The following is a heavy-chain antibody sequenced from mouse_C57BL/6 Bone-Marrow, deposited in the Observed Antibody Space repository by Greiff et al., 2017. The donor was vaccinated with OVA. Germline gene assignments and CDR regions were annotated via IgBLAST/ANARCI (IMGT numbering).Heavy chain of an antibody. Sequence: VKLKESGPGLVQPSPSLSITCTVSGFSLTSYGVHWVRQSPGKGLEWLGVIWRGGSTDYNAAFISSLSISKDNSKSQVFFKMNSLQADDTAIYYCARKTLAWFAYWGQGTLVTVSA. J-gene: IGHJ3*01. V-gene: IGHV2-2*01. CDR3: ARKTLAWFAY. D-gene: IGHD4-1*01. CDR1: GFSLTSYG. CDR2: IWRGGST.